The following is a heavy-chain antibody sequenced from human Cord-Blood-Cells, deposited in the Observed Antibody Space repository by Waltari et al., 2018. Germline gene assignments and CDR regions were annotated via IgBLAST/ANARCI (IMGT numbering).Heavy chain of an antibody. Sequence: EVQLLESGGGLVQPGGSLRLSCAASGFTFSSYAMSWVRQAPGKGLEWVSAISGSGGSTNYADSVKCRFTISRDNSKNTLYLQMNSLRAEDTAVYYCANEDSGWYLGYWGQGTLVTVSS. V-gene: IGHV3-23*01. J-gene: IGHJ4*02. D-gene: IGHD6-19*01. CDR2: ISGSGGST. CDR1: GFTFSSYA. CDR3: ANEDSGWYLGY.